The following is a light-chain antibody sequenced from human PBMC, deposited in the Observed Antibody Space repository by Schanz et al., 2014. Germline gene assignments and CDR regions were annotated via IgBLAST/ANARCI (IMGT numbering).Light chain of an antibody. J-gene: IGKJ2*01. Sequence: EIVLTQSPATLSLSPGERATLSCRASQSIGHYLAWFQQKPGQAPRLLMYGAFIRAAGIPDRFTGGGSGTDFTLTISRLEPEDFAIYYCQQYGSSVMYTFGQGTKLEI. V-gene: IGKV3-20*01. CDR1: QSIGHY. CDR2: GAF. CDR3: QQYGSSVMYT.